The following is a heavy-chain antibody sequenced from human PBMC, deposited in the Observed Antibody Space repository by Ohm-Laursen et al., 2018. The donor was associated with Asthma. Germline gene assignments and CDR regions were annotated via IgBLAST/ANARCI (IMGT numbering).Heavy chain of an antibody. D-gene: IGHD2-15*01. Sequence: GSSVKVSCKPLGGTFNTYVIGWVRQAPGQGLEWMGGINSVFHTTTYPQKFQGRVTITADESTSTVYMELSGLRSEDTAVYYCARKAGSCISSTCYSLDFWGQGTLVTVSS. CDR1: GGTFNTYV. V-gene: IGHV1-69*01. J-gene: IGHJ4*02. CDR2: INSVFHTT. CDR3: ARKAGSCISSTCYSLDF.